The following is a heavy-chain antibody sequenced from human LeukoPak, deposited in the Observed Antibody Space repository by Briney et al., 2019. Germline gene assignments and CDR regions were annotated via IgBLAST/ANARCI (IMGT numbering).Heavy chain of an antibody. CDR2: INPNSGGT. J-gene: IGHJ3*02. CDR1: GYTFTGYY. D-gene: IGHD1-26*01. Sequence: GASVKVSCKASGYTFTGYYMHWVRQAPGQGLEWMGWINPNSGGTNYAQKFQGRVTMTRDTSISTAYMELSRLRSDDTAVYYCAREGSASYKGATRDAFDIWGQGTMVTVSS. CDR3: AREGSASYKGATRDAFDI. V-gene: IGHV1-2*02.